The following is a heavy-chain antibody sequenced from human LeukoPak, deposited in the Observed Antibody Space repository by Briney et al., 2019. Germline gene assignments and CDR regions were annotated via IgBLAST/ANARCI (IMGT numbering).Heavy chain of an antibody. CDR3: AKPSPGTGDILTGYLSY. J-gene: IGHJ4*02. CDR2: ISGSGGST. D-gene: IGHD3-9*01. CDR1: GFTFSSYA. Sequence: PGGSPRLSCAASGFTFSSYAMSWVRQAPGKGLEWVSAISGSGGSTYYADSVKGRFTISRDNSKNTLYLQMNSLRAEDTAVYYCAKPSPGTGDILTGYLSYWGQGTLVTVSS. V-gene: IGHV3-23*01.